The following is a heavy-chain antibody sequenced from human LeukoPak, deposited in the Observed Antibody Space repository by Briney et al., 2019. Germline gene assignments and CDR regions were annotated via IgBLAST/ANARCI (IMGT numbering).Heavy chain of an antibody. CDR1: GFTFSSYS. D-gene: IGHD1-1*01. CDR3: ARAKLERGWWGDLDY. V-gene: IGHV3-48*01. J-gene: IGHJ4*02. Sequence: QSGGSLRLSCAASGFTFSSYSMNWVRQAPGKGLEWVSYISSSSSTIYYADSVKGRFTISRDNAKNSLYLQMNSLRAEDTAVYYCARAKLERGWWGDLDYWGQGTLVTVSS. CDR2: ISSSSSTI.